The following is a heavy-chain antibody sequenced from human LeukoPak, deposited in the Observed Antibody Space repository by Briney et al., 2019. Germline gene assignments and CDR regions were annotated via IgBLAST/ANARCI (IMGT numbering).Heavy chain of an antibody. CDR2: ISATDSPR. V-gene: IGHV3-11*01. J-gene: IGHJ4*02. Sequence: PGGSLRLSCAASGFTFSDYYMSWIRQAPGKGLEWISYISATDSPRFYADSVKGRFTISRDNAKKSLFLQMNSLRAEDTAVYYCARDRTTGYFDYWGQGTLVTFSS. D-gene: IGHD1-7*01. CDR1: GFTFSDYY. CDR3: ARDRTTGYFDY.